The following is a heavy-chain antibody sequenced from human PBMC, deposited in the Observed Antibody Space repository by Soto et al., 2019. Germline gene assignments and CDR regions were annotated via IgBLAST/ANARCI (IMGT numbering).Heavy chain of an antibody. CDR1: GFIFRDDG. J-gene: IGHJ4*02. Sequence: QVQLVDSGGGVVQPGRSLRLSCAASGFIFRDDGMHWVRQPPGKGLEWVATIKYDGSQQYYADSVKGRFTISRDNYKNTMFLQMTSLAADDTGVYYCARDASWQLLRSYIDTWGQGTMVTVSS. CDR3: ARDASWQLLRSYIDT. V-gene: IGHV3-33*01. D-gene: IGHD1-26*01. CDR2: IKYDGSQQ.